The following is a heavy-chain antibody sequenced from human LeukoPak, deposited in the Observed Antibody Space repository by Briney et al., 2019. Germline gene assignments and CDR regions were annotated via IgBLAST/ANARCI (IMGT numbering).Heavy chain of an antibody. Sequence: PGGSLRLSCAASGFTFSRNAMTWVRQAPGMGLEWVSSVIDSGKDTYYAGSVKGRFTISRDNSKDTLYLQMNSLRAEDTAVYYCARGSSGWYEFDYWGQGTLVTVSS. CDR1: GFTFSRNA. J-gene: IGHJ4*02. CDR3: ARGSSGWYEFDY. D-gene: IGHD6-19*01. CDR2: VIDSGKDT. V-gene: IGHV3-23*01.